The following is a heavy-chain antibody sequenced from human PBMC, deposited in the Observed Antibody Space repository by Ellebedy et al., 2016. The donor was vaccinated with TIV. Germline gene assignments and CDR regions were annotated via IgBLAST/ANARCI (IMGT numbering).Heavy chain of an antibody. D-gene: IGHD2-2*01. CDR2: IGGSGHTI. V-gene: IGHV3-23*01. Sequence: GESLKISXAASGFTFSTYGMSWVRQAPGKGLELVSVIGGSGHTIYYADSVKGRFTISRDNSKNTLYLQMNSLRAEDTAVYYCAKHDYCSITACPFDYWGQGTLVPVSS. CDR1: GFTFSTYG. J-gene: IGHJ4*02. CDR3: AKHDYCSITACPFDY.